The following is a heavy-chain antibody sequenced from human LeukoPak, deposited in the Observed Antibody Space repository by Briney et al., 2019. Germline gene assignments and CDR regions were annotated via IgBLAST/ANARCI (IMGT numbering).Heavy chain of an antibody. CDR1: GFTFSSYA. Sequence: GGSLRLSCAASGFTFSSYAMSWVRQAPGKGLEWVSAISGSGDSTYYADSVKGRFTISRDNSKNTVFLQLSSLRVEDTAVYHCAKEMDVRGETYFFGYWGQGTLVTVSS. V-gene: IGHV3-23*01. J-gene: IGHJ4*02. CDR3: AKEMDVRGETYFFGY. CDR2: ISGSGDST. D-gene: IGHD3-10*01.